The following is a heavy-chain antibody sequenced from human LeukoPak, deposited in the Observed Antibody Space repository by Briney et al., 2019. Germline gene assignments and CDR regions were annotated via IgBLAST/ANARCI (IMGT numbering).Heavy chain of an antibody. CDR2: IYYSGST. V-gene: IGHV4-59*01. CDR1: GGSISSYY. D-gene: IGHD3-10*01. J-gene: IGHJ4*02. CDR3: ARDYYGSGSLLDY. Sequence: SETLSLTCTVSGGSISSYYWSWIRQPPGKGLEWIGYIYYSGSTNHNPSLKSRVTISVDTSKNQFSLKLSSVTAADTAVYYCARDYYGSGSLLDYWGQGTLVTVSS.